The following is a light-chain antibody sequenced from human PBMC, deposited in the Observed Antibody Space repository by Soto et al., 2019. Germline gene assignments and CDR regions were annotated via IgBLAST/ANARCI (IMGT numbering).Light chain of an antibody. V-gene: IGKV1-5*01. CDR2: DAS. J-gene: IGKJ1*01. CDR1: QSISSW. Sequence: IQMPQSPSTLSASVGDRVTITCRASQSISSWLAWYQQKPGKAPKLLIYDASSLESGVPSRFSGSGSGTEFTLTISSLQPEDFGIYYCQQYENYWTFGQGTKVDIK. CDR3: QQYENYWT.